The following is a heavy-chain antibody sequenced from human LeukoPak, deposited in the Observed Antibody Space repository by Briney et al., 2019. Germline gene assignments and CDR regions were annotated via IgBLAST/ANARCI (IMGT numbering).Heavy chain of an antibody. CDR2: ISSSSTYI. CDR3: ARDGYSSSSFDF. Sequence: GGSLRLSCAASGFIFSSYNMNWVRQAPGKGLEWVSSISSSSTYIYYGDSVKGRFSISRDNAKNSLYLQMNSLRAEDTDVYYCARDGYSSSSFDFWGQGTLVTVSS. J-gene: IGHJ4*02. V-gene: IGHV3-21*01. CDR1: GFIFSSYN. D-gene: IGHD6-6*01.